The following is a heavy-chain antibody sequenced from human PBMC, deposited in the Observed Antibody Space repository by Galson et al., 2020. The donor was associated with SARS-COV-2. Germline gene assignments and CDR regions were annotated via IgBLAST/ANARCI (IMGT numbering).Heavy chain of an antibody. CDR2: ISSSSSYI. J-gene: IGHJ4*02. Sequence: GESLKISCAASGFTFSSYSMNWVRQAPGKGLEWVSSISSSSSYIYYADSVKGRFTISRDNAKNSLYLQMNSLRAEDTAVYYCASPLLPYYYDSSATGTGAFDYWGQGTLVTVSS. D-gene: IGHD3-22*01. V-gene: IGHV3-21*01. CDR3: ASPLLPYYYDSSATGTGAFDY. CDR1: GFTFSSYS.